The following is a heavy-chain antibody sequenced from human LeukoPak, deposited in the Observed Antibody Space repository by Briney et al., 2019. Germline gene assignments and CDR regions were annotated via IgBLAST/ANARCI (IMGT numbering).Heavy chain of an antibody. J-gene: IGHJ4*02. CDR1: GYTFTSYD. V-gene: IGHV1-8*01. Sequence: ASVKVSCKASGYTFTSYDINWVRQATGQGLEWMGWMNPNSGNTGYAQNFQGRVTMTRNTSISTDYMELSSLRSEDTAVYYCARDSAVAGTSHGYWGQGTLVTVSS. CDR3: ARDSAVAGTSHGY. CDR2: MNPNSGNT. D-gene: IGHD6-19*01.